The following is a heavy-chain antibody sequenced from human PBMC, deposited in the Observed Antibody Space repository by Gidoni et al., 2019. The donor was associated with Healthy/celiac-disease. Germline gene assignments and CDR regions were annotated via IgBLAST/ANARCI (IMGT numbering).Heavy chain of an antibody. D-gene: IGHD1-26*01. V-gene: IGHV3-23*01. CDR3: AKGPGVGAILYYFDY. J-gene: IGHJ4*02. CDR2: ISGSGGST. Sequence: EVQLLESGGGLVQPGGSLRLSCAASGFTFSSYAMSWVRQAPGKGLGWVSAISGSGGSTYYADSVKGWFTISRDNSKNTLYLQMNSLRAEDTAVYYCAKGPGVGAILYYFDYWGQGTLVTVSS. CDR1: GFTFSSYA.